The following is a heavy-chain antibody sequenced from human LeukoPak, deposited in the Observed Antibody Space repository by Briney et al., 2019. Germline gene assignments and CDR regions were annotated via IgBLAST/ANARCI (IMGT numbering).Heavy chain of an antibody. CDR1: GFTFSSYS. J-gene: IGHJ3*02. CDR3: ARDPGTPEAFDI. V-gene: IGHV3-48*04. CDR2: ISSSSSTI. Sequence: GGSLRLSCAASGFTFSSYSMNWVRQAPGKGLERVSYISSSSSTIYYADSVKGRFTISRDNAKNSLYLQMNSLRAEDTAVYYCARDPGTPEAFDIWGQGTMVTVSS. D-gene: IGHD1-1*01.